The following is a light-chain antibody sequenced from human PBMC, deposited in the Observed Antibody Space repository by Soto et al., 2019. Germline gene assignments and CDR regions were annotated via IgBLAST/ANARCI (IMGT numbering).Light chain of an antibody. CDR3: QQRSNLIT. V-gene: IGKV3D-20*02. CDR2: DAS. Sequence: VLTQTPGTLSLSPGERATLSCRASQSISSSYLAWYQQKPGQAPRLLIYDASNRATGIPARFSGSGSGTDFTLTISSLEPEDFAVYYCQQRSNLITFGQGTRLEIK. CDR1: QSISSSY. J-gene: IGKJ5*01.